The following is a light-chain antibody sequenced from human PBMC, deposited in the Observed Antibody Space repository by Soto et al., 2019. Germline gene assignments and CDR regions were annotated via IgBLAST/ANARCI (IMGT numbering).Light chain of an antibody. V-gene: IGKV3-20*01. J-gene: IGKJ1*01. Sequence: EIVLTQSPGTLSLFPGERATFSCRASQSVSSTHLAWYQQKPGQAPRLLMFTASSRATGIPDRFSGTGSGTDFTLPISRLESEDSAVYYCQQFGTSPRTFGQGTKVEIK. CDR3: QQFGTSPRT. CDR2: TAS. CDR1: QSVSSTH.